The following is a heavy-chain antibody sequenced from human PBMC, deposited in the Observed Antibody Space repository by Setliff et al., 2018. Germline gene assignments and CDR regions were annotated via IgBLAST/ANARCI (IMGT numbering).Heavy chain of an antibody. D-gene: IGHD3-10*01. V-gene: IGHV3-21*01. CDR1: GFTFSSYS. J-gene: IGHJ6*02. Sequence: PGGSLRLSCAASGFTFSSYSMNWVRQAPGKGLEWVSSISSKNSYIYYVDSVKGRFTISRDNAKNSLYPQMNSLRAEDTAVYYCARDHVYGSQYYYYYYGMDVWGQGTTVTVSS. CDR3: ARDHVYGSQYYYYYYGMDV. CDR2: ISSKNSYI.